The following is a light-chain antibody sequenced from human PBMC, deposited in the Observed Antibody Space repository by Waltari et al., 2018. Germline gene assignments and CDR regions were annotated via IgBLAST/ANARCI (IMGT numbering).Light chain of an antibody. V-gene: IGLV1-44*01. CDR3: AAWDDSLNGWV. Sequence: QSVLTQPPSASGTPGQRVTISCSGSFSSIGSNAVNWYQQLPGTAPQLLIYTNSQRPSVVPDRFSGSKSGTSASLVISGLQSEDEADYYCAAWDDSLNGWVFGGGTKLTVL. CDR1: FSSIGSNA. J-gene: IGLJ3*02. CDR2: TNS.